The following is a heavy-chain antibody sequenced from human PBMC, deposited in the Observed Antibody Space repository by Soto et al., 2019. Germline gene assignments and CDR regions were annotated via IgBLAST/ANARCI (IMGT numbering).Heavy chain of an antibody. D-gene: IGHD6-6*01. V-gene: IGHV4-59*08. Sequence: SETLSLTCTVSGGSISSYYWSWIRQPPGKGLEWIGYIYYSGSTNYNPSLKSRVTISVDTSKNQFSLKLSSVTAADTAVYYCARLAYRSSSRFDPWGQGTLVTVSS. J-gene: IGHJ5*02. CDR1: GGSISSYY. CDR2: IYYSGST. CDR3: ARLAYRSSSRFDP.